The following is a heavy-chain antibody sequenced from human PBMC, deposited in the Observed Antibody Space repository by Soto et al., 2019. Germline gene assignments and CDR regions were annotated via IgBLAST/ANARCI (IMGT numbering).Heavy chain of an antibody. J-gene: IGHJ4*02. V-gene: IGHV3-30-3*01. CDR2: MSYDVSNN. Sequence: QVQLVESGGGVVQPGRSLRLSCATSGFIFSSFTMHWVRRAPGKGLEGVAVMSYDVSNNYSADSVKGRFTISRDNSKNTLYLQMNSLRAEDTAVYYCARDRIGRPLDYWGQGTLVTVSS. CDR3: ARDRIGRPLDY. CDR1: GFIFSSFT. D-gene: IGHD6-6*01.